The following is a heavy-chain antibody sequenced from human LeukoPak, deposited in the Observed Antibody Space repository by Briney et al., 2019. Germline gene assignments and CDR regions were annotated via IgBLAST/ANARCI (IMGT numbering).Heavy chain of an antibody. D-gene: IGHD2-2*01. J-gene: IGHJ4*02. CDR3: AKDIVVVPAAIGSCIDY. CDR1: GFTFSGYA. V-gene: IGHV3-23*01. Sequence: PGGSLRLSCAASGFTFSGYAMSWVRQAPGKGLEWVSAISGSGGSTYYADSVKGRFTISRDNSKNTLYLQTNSLRAEDTAVYYCAKDIVVVPAAIGSCIDYWGQGTLVTVSS. CDR2: ISGSGGST.